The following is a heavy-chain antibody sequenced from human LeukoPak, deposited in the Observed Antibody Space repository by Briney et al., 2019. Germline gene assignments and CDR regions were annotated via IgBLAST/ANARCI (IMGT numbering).Heavy chain of an antibody. Sequence: GGSLRLSCAASGFTFSSYWMSWVRQAPGKGLEWVANIKQDGRDKYYADSVRGRFTISRDNAKSSLYLQMNSLRAEDTAVYYCARDQEAFDYWGQGTLVTVSS. V-gene: IGHV3-7*03. CDR1: GFTFSSYW. J-gene: IGHJ4*02. CDR3: ARDQEAFDY. CDR2: IKQDGRDK.